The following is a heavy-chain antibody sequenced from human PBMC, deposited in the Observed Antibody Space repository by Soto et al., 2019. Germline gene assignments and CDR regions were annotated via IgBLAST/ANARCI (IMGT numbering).Heavy chain of an antibody. D-gene: IGHD4-17*01. V-gene: IGHV3-48*03. CDR1: GFTFSSYE. CDR2: ISSSGSTI. Sequence: TGGSLRLSCAASGFTFSSYEMNWVRQAPGKGLEWVSYISSSGSTIYYADSVKGRFTISRDNAKNSLYLQMNSLRAEDTAVYYCARDPSDYGDYQFDPWGQGTLVTVSS. CDR3: ARDPSDYGDYQFDP. J-gene: IGHJ5*02.